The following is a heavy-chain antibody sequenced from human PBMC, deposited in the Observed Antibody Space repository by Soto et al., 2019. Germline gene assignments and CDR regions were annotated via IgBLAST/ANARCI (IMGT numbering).Heavy chain of an antibody. CDR3: ASLQRTTGSPYYFDY. D-gene: IGHD1-7*01. Sequence: GESLKISCKSSGYSFTSYWIGWVRQMPGKGLEWMGIIYPGDSDTRYSPSFQGQVTISADKSISTAYLQWSSLKASDTAMYYCASLQRTTGSPYYFDYWGQGTLVTVSS. V-gene: IGHV5-51*01. J-gene: IGHJ4*02. CDR1: GYSFTSYW. CDR2: IYPGDSDT.